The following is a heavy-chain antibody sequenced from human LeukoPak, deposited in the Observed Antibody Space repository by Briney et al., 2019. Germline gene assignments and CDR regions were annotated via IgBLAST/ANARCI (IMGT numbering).Heavy chain of an antibody. J-gene: IGHJ4*02. Sequence: KPSETLSLTCTVSGGSISSSSYYWGWIRQPPGKWLEWIGSIYYSGSTYYNPSLKSRVTISVDTSKNQFSLKLSSVTAADTAVDYCARSAARRWGSYRSLFDYWGQGTLVTVSS. CDR3: ARSAARRWGSYRSLFDY. D-gene: IGHD3-16*02. CDR1: GGSISSSSYY. CDR2: IYYSGST. V-gene: IGHV4-39*07.